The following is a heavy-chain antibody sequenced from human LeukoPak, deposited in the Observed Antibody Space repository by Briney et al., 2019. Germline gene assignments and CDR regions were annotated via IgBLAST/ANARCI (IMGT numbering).Heavy chain of an antibody. CDR2: IYYSGST. J-gene: IGHJ4*02. V-gene: IGHV4-39*07. CDR1: GGSISSSSYY. D-gene: IGHD3-10*01. CDR3: ARGSGLVDY. Sequence: PSETLSLTCTVSGGSISSSSYYWGWIRQPPGKGLEWIGSIYYSGSTYYNPSLKSRVTISVDTSKNQFSLKLSSVTAADTAVYYCARGSGLVDYWGQGTLVTVSS.